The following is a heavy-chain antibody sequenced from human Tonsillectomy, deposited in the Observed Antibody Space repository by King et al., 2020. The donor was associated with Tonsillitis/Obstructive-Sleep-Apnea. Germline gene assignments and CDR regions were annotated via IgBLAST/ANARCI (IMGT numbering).Heavy chain of an antibody. J-gene: IGHJ6*02. CDR1: GFTFSNYG. V-gene: IGHV3-33*01. CDR3: AREVSSVPFPYYSYVMDV. Sequence: VQLVESAGGVVQPGRSLRLSCAASGFTFSNYGMHWVRQAPGKGLEWVAVIWYDGSNKYYADSVKGRFTISRDNSKNTLYLQMNSLRAEDTAVYYCAREVSSVPFPYYSYVMDVGGQGTRAPV. D-gene: IGHD3-22*01. CDR2: IWYDGSNK.